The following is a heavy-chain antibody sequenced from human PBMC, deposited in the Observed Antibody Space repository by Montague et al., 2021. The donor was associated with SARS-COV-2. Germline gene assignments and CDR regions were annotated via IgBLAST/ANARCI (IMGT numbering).Heavy chain of an antibody. Sequence: SETLSLTCSISGVSITSYYWSRVRQPPRKGLEWIGDIYASGSTTYSHSLQSRVRLSIDNPKNQFSLILVSLTAADTAVYYCVRDGGNWYYFDYWGQGALVTVSS. CDR1: GVSITSYY. V-gene: IGHV4-4*07. J-gene: IGHJ4*02. CDR2: IYASGST. D-gene: IGHD3-16*01. CDR3: VRDGGNWYYFDY.